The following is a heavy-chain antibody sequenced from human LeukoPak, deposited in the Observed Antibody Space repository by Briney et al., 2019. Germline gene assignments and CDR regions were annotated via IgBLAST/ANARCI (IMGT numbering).Heavy chain of an antibody. D-gene: IGHD2-2*02. CDR1: GFTFSSYA. CDR2: ISGSGGST. Sequence: PGGSLRLSCAASGFTFSSYAMSWVRQAPGEGLEWVSAISGSGGSTYYADSVKGRFTISRDNSKNTLYLQMNSLRAEDTAVYYCARASQPYCSSTSCYTVPSDYWGQGTLVTVSS. J-gene: IGHJ4*02. CDR3: ARASQPYCSSTSCYTVPSDY. V-gene: IGHV3-23*01.